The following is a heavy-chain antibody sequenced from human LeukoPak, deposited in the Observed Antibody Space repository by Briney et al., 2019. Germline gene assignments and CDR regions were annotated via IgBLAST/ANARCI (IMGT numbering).Heavy chain of an antibody. J-gene: IGHJ4*02. Sequence: KTSETLSLTCAVSGVSITDNWWSWVRQPTGKGLEWIGEILHTGPTNFNPSLKSRVSMSMDKSENQLSLRLNSVTAADTAIYYCVRGGTYYLPYWGQGILVTVSS. V-gene: IGHV4-4*02. CDR1: GVSITDNW. CDR3: VRGGTYYLPY. D-gene: IGHD1-26*01. CDR2: ILHTGPT.